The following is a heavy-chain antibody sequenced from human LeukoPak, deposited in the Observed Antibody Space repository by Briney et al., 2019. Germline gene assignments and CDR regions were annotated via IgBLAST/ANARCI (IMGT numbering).Heavy chain of an antibody. CDR1: GGTFSSYA. CDR3: AAEDRAVAGPPLDY. V-gene: IGHV1-69*13. CDR2: IIPIFGTA. J-gene: IGHJ4*02. D-gene: IGHD6-19*01. Sequence: ASVKVSCKASGGTFSSYAISWVRQAPGQGLEWMGGIIPIFGTANYAQKFQGRVTITADESTSTAYMELSSLRSEDTAVYYCAAEDRAVAGPPLDYWGQGTLVTVSS.